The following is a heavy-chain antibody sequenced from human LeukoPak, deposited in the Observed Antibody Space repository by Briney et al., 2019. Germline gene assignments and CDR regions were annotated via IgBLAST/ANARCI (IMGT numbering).Heavy chain of an antibody. CDR1: GGSISSYY. Sequence: PSETLSLTCTVSGGSISSYYWSWIRQPPGKGQEWIGYIYYSGSTNYNPSLKSRVTISVDTSKNQFSLKLSSVTAADTAVYYCAREDLVLGATDYWGQGTLVTVSS. CDR3: AREDLVLGATDY. CDR2: IYYSGST. J-gene: IGHJ4*02. D-gene: IGHD1-26*01. V-gene: IGHV4-59*01.